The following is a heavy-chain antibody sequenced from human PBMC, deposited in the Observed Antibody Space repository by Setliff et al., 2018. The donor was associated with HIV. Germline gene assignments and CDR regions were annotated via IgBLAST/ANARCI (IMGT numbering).Heavy chain of an antibody. CDR2: IFYSGFT. J-gene: IGHJ3*02. V-gene: IGHV4-39*01. Sequence: SETLSLTCTVSGDSISTNSPYWAWIRQPPGKGLEWIGTIFYSGFTYYNPSLKSRVSIAVDTSKNQISLRLSSVTAADTAVYYCARAINKSFDIWGQGTMVTVSS. CDR3: ARAINKSFDI. CDR1: GDSISTNSPY.